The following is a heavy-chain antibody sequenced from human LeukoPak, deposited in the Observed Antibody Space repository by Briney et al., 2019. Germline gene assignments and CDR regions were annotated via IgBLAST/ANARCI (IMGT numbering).Heavy chain of an antibody. D-gene: IGHD6-6*01. CDR1: GGSFSPYC. CDR3: ARHDEYSSSLGGYYFDY. CDR2: INHCGST. Sequence: SETLSLTCAVYGGSFSPYCWSWVRQPPGKGLEWIGEINHCGSTNYNPSLKSRVTISVDTSKNQFSLKLSSVTAADTAVYYCARHDEYSSSLGGYYFDYWGQGTLVTVSS. V-gene: IGHV4-34*01. J-gene: IGHJ4*02.